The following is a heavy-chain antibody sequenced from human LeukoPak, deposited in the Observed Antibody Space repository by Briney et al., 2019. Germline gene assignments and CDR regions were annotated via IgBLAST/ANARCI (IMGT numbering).Heavy chain of an antibody. Sequence: GRSLRLSCAASGFTFSNYWMSWVRQAPGKGLEWVANIKPDGSEKYYVDSMKGRFTISRDNAKNSLYLQMNSLRAEDTAVYYCARGGGNIFDYWGQGTLVTVSS. CDR3: ARGGGNIFDY. J-gene: IGHJ4*02. CDR2: IKPDGSEK. CDR1: GFTFSNYW. V-gene: IGHV3-7*01. D-gene: IGHD1/OR15-1a*01.